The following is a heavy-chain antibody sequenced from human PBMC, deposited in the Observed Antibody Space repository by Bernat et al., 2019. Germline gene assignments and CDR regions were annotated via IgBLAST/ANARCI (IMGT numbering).Heavy chain of an antibody. CDR1: GFIFTDYW. D-gene: IGHD2-15*01. CDR3: VRDKTCCGGTFG. CDR2: TREDGVEK. J-gene: IGHJ4*02. Sequence: QLVESGGGLVQPGESLRLSCAASGFIFTDYWMSWVRQAPGKGLEWVAKTREDGVEKYYVDSVMGRFTISRDNAKNSLYLQMNSLRVEETAVYYCVRDKTCCGGTFGWGQGTLVTVSA. V-gene: IGHV3-7*04.